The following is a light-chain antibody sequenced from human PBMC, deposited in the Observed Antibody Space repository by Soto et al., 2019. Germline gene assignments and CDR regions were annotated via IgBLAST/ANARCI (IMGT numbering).Light chain of an antibody. Sequence: DIQMTQSPSTLSASVGDRVTITCRASQSISIWLAWYQQKPGKAPKILIYKASSLESGVPSRFSGSGSGTEFTLTISSLQPDDFATYYCQQYNSYPWTFGQGAKVDIK. CDR2: KAS. J-gene: IGKJ1*01. V-gene: IGKV1-5*03. CDR1: QSISIW. CDR3: QQYNSYPWT.